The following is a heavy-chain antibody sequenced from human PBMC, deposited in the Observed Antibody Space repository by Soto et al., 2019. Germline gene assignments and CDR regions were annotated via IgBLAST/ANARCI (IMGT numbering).Heavy chain of an antibody. CDR3: VCEYTGSYSGEYYFDY. J-gene: IGHJ4*02. V-gene: IGHV4-39*02. D-gene: IGHD1-26*01. Sequence: QLQLQESGPGLEKPSETLSLTCTVSGGSISSSTYYWGWIRQPPGKGLEWIGSIYYTGTTYYNPSLXGRVXIXLDTSKNHFSLKLTSVTAADTAVYSCVCEYTGSYSGEYYFDYWGQGTLVTVSS. CDR1: GGSISSSTYY. CDR2: IYYTGTT.